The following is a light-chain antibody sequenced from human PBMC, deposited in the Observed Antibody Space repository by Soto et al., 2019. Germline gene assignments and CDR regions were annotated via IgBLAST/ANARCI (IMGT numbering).Light chain of an antibody. CDR3: SSYSSSSTLLV. CDR2: EVS. Sequence: QSALTQPASVSGSPGQWITISCNGTSSDVGGYKYVSWYQQYPGKAPKLKIYEVSNRPSGVSNRFSGSKSGNTASLTISGLQAEDEADYYCSSYSSSSTLLVFGSGTKVTVL. J-gene: IGLJ1*01. V-gene: IGLV2-14*01. CDR1: SSDVGGYKY.